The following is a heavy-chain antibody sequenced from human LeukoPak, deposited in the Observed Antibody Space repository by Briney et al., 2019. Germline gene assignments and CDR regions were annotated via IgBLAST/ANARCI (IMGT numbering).Heavy chain of an antibody. CDR1: GYIFTTYY. V-gene: IGHV1-46*01. D-gene: IGHD3-10*02. CDR3: ARSGVRGASSPDAFDV. CDR2: INPHGGST. J-gene: IGHJ3*01. Sequence: ASVTVSCTASGYIFTTYYMHWVRQAPGQGLEWVGIINPHGGSTSNAQKFQGRVTMTRDTSTSTVYMELSRLRFEDTAVYYCARSGVRGASSPDAFDVWGQGTLVTVSS.